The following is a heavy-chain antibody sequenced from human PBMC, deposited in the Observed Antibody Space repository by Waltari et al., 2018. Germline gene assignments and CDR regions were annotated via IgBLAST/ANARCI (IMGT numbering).Heavy chain of an antibody. CDR1: GGTFSSYA. D-gene: IGHD3-3*01. CDR3: ATSQLRFYRAYYYGMDV. CDR2: IIPILGIA. Sequence: QVQLVQSGAEVKKPGSSVKVSCKASGGTFSSYASSGVRPAPGQGLEWMGRIIPILGIANYAQKFQGRVTITADKSTSTAYMELSSLRSEDTAVYYCATSQLRFYRAYYYGMDVWGQGTTVTVSS. J-gene: IGHJ6*02. V-gene: IGHV1-69*09.